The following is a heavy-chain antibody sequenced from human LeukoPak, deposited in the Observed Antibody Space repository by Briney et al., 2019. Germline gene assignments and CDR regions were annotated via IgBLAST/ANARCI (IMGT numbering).Heavy chain of an antibody. Sequence: QPGGSLRLSCAASGLSFGFYAMSWVRQAPGKGLEWVSSISGGGAGTYYADSVRGRFTISRDNSKNTLYMQVNSLRAEDTAAYYCAKDYYDISGSRYDFWGQGTLVTVSS. CDR1: GLSFGFYA. V-gene: IGHV3-23*01. J-gene: IGHJ4*02. D-gene: IGHD3-22*01. CDR3: AKDYYDISGSRYDF. CDR2: ISGGGAGT.